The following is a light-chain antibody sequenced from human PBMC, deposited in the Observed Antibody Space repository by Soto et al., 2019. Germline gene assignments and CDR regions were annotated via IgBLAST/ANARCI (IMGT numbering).Light chain of an antibody. Sequence: QSVLTQPPSVSGAPGPRVTISCTGSSSNIGAGYDVHWYQQLPGTAPKLLIYGNSNRPSGVPDRFSGSKSGTSASLAITGLQAEDEADYYCQYYDSSLSGVFGGGTKLTVL. CDR1: SSNIGAGYD. CDR3: QYYDSSLSGV. J-gene: IGLJ2*01. CDR2: GNS. V-gene: IGLV1-40*01.